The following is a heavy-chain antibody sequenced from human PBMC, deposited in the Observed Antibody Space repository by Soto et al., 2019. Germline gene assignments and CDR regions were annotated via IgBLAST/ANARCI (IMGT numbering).Heavy chain of an antibody. CDR3: ARATTVTKDLDAFDI. CDR1: GFTFSSYG. V-gene: IGHV3-33*01. J-gene: IGHJ3*02. CDR2: IWYDGSNK. Sequence: GGSLRLSCAASGFTFSSYGMHWVRQAPGKGLEWVAVIWYDGSNKYYADSVKGRFTISRDNSKNTLYLQMNSLRAEDTAVYYYARATTVTKDLDAFDIWGQGTMVTVSS. D-gene: IGHD4-17*01.